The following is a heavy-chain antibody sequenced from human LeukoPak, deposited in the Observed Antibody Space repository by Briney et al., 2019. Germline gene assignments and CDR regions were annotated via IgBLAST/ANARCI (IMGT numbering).Heavy chain of an antibody. Sequence: GASVTVSCKASGYIFTGYYMHWVRQAPGQGLEWMGWINPNSGGTNSAQKFQGRVTMTRDTSISTAYMELSRLTSDDTAVYYRARHPYSGSYHFDYWGQGTLVTVSS. CDR3: ARHPYSGSYHFDY. J-gene: IGHJ4*02. CDR1: GYIFTGYY. D-gene: IGHD1-26*01. CDR2: INPNSGGT. V-gene: IGHV1-2*02.